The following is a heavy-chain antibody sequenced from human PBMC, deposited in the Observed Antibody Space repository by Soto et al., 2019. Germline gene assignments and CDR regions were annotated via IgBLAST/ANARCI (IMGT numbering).Heavy chain of an antibody. CDR2: ISYDGSNK. Sequence: RLSCAASGFTFSSYAMHWVRQAPGKGLEWVAVISYDGSNKYYADSVKGRFTISRDNSKNTLYLQMNSLRAEDTAVYYCARDLGVGATSMDFWGQGTTVTVSS. CDR1: GFTFSSYA. J-gene: IGHJ6*02. CDR3: ARDLGVGATSMDF. D-gene: IGHD1-26*01. V-gene: IGHV3-30-3*01.